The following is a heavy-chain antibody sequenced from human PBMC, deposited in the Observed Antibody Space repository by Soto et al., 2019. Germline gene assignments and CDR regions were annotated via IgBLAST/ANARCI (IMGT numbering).Heavy chain of an antibody. J-gene: IGHJ6*03. CDR3: AREKVPAANSIARLYYYYYMDV. CDR2: INHSGST. V-gene: IGHV4-34*01. CDR1: GWSFSGYY. D-gene: IGHD2-2*01. Sequence: SETLSLTCAFYGWSFSGYYWSWVRQPPGKGLGWIGEINHSGSTNYNPSLKSRVTISVDTSKNQFSLKLSSVTAADTAVYYCAREKVPAANSIARLYYYYYMDVWGKGTTVTVSS.